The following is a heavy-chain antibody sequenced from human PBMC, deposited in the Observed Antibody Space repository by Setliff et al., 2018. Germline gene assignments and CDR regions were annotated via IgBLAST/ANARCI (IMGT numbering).Heavy chain of an antibody. CDR3: ARGGYSYGLGGFPLDY. CDR1: GDSISSGSYD. Sequence: PSETLSLTCTVSGDSISSGSYDWSWIRQPAGQGLEWFGRIYTSGSTNYNPSLKSRVTISVDTSKNQFSLKLSSVTAADTAVYYCARGGYSYGLGGFPLDYWGQGTLVTVSS. V-gene: IGHV4-61*02. J-gene: IGHJ4*02. D-gene: IGHD5-18*01. CDR2: IYTSGST.